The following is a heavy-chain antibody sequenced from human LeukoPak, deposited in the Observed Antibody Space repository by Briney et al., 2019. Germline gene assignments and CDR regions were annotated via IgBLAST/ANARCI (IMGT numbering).Heavy chain of an antibody. CDR3: AREGGWYRRWFDP. V-gene: IGHV1-18*04. CDR1: GYTFTDYF. J-gene: IGHJ5*02. D-gene: IGHD6-19*01. CDR2: IHSGNGGT. Sequence: ASVKVTCKASGYTFTDYFLHWVRQAPGQGLEWMGRIHSGNGGTYYAQKLQGRVTMTTDTSTSTAYMELRSLRSDDTAVYYCAREGGWYRRWFDPWGQGTLVTVSS.